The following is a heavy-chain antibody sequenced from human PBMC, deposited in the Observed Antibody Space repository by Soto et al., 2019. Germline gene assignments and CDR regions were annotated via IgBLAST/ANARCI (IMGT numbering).Heavy chain of an antibody. J-gene: IGHJ4*02. CDR3: AHRVLRTVFGLVTTTAIYFDF. CDR1: GFSLTTSGVG. CDR2: IYWDDDK. Sequence: QITLNESGPTQVKPRQTLTLTCTFSGFSLTTSGVGVGWIRQSPGKAPEWLALIYWDDDKRYSPSLKRRLTINKDTPNTQVVLTMADLDPADTATYYCAHRVLRTVFGLVTTTAIYFDFWGQGTPVAVSS. V-gene: IGHV2-5*02. D-gene: IGHD3-3*01.